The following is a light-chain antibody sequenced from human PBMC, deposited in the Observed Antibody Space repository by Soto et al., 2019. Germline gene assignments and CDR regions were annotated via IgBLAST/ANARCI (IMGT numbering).Light chain of an antibody. CDR1: QSISRN. CDR2: DVS. V-gene: IGKV1-13*02. J-gene: IGKJ1*01. CDR3: QQYASYWT. Sequence: IQMPHSPSSQSASVGDRVTITCRASQSISRNLNWYQQKPGKAPKLLIYDVSSLEGGVPSRFSGSGSGTDFTLTISRLQPDDSATYYCQQYASYWTFGQGTKVDIK.